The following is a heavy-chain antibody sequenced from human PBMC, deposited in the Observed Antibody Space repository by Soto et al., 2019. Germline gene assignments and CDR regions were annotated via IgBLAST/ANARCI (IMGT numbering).Heavy chain of an antibody. D-gene: IGHD1-1*01. J-gene: IGHJ4*02. CDR1: GFTFSSYW. CDR3: ARTGDGHHDFLDY. CDR2: INQVGNED. Sequence: ESGGGLVQPGGSLRLSCAASGFTFSSYWMNWVRQAPGKGLEWVANINQVGNEDNLLDPVKGRFTISRDNAKNSLFLQMNSLRVDDTAVYYCARTGDGHHDFLDYWGQGALVSVSS. V-gene: IGHV3-7*01.